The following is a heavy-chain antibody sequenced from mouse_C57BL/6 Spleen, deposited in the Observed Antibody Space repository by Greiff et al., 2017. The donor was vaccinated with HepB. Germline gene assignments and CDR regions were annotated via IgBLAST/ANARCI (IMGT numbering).Heavy chain of an antibody. V-gene: IGHV1-82*01. Sequence: VQLQQSGPELVKPGASVKISCKASGYAFSSSWMNWVKQRPGKGLEWIGRIYPGDGDTNYNGKFKGKATLTADKSSSTAYMQLSSLTSEDSAVYFCARSTGDYDLYYVDYWGQGTTLTVSS. CDR3: ARSTGDYDLYYVDY. J-gene: IGHJ2*01. D-gene: IGHD2-4*01. CDR2: IYPGDGDT. CDR1: GYAFSSSW.